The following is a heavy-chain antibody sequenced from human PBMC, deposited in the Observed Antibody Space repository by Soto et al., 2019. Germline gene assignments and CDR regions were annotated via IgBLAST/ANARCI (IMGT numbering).Heavy chain of an antibody. V-gene: IGHV3-48*02. J-gene: IGHJ4*02. CDR1: GFTFSSYS. CDR2: ISSSSSTI. CDR3: ARWPYYYDSSGYFGPFDY. D-gene: IGHD3-22*01. Sequence: PGGSLRLSCAASGFTFSSYSMNWVRQAPGKGLEWVSYISSSSSTIYYADSVKGRFTISRDNAKNSLYLQMNGLRDEDTAVYYCARWPYYYDSSGYFGPFDYWGQGTLVTVSS.